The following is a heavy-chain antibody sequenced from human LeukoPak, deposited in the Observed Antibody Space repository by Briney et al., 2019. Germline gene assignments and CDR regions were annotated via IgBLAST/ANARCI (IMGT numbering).Heavy chain of an antibody. Sequence: PSQTLSLTCTVSGGSISSGDYYWSWIRQPPGKGLEWIGYIYYSGSTYYNPSLKSRVTISVDTSKNQFSLKLSSVTAADTAVYYCARLQSGLRFLEWLSSYYFDYWGQGTLVTVFS. V-gene: IGHV4-30-4*08. CDR2: IYYSGST. CDR1: GGSISSGDYY. CDR3: ARLQSGLRFLEWLSSYYFDY. D-gene: IGHD3-3*01. J-gene: IGHJ4*02.